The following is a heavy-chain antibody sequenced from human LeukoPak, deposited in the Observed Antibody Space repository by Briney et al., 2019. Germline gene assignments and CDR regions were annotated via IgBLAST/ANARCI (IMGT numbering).Heavy chain of an antibody. J-gene: IGHJ4*02. Sequence: GGSLRLSCAASGFTLSNYWMSWVRQAPGKGLEWVSAISGSGGSTYYADSVKGRFTISRDNSKNTLYLQMNSLRAEDTAAYCCARRPYYYDSSNYYCFFDYWGQGILVTVSS. V-gene: IGHV3-23*01. CDR3: ARRPYYYDSSNYYCFFDY. D-gene: IGHD3-22*01. CDR1: GFTLSNYW. CDR2: ISGSGGST.